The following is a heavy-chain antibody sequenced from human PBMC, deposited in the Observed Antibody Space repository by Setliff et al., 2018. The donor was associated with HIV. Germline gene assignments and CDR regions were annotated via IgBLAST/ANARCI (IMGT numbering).Heavy chain of an antibody. J-gene: IGHJ4*02. D-gene: IGHD6-19*01. V-gene: IGHV4-39*01. CDR1: GGSISSTSYY. Sequence: PSETLSLTCTVSGGSISSTSYYWGWIRQPPGKGLEWIGNIYYSGGTDYHPSLKSRVTISVDTSKNQFSLKLGSVTAADTAVYFCARRFEQWLAFDYWGQGTLVTV. CDR2: IYYSGGT. CDR3: ARRFEQWLAFDY.